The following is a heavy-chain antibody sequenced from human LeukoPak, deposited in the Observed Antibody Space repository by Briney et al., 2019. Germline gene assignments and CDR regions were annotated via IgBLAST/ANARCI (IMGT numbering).Heavy chain of an antibody. J-gene: IGHJ4*02. D-gene: IGHD3-10*01. CDR3: ANLWFGESDY. Sequence: GRSLRLSCAASGFTFSSYAMHWVRQAPGKGLEWVAFIRYDGSDKYYADSVKGRFTISRDNSKNTLYLQMNSLRAEDTAVYYCANLWFGESDYWGQGTLVTVSS. CDR1: GFTFSSYA. CDR2: IRYDGSDK. V-gene: IGHV3-30*04.